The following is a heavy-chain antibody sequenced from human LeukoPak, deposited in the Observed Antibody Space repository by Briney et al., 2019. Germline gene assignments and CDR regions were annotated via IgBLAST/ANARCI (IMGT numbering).Heavy chain of an antibody. CDR3: ARGPTIVVVPAAMGWWFDP. J-gene: IGHJ5*02. CDR2: IFTSGST. Sequence: SQTLSLTCTVSGGSISSGSYYWSWIRQPAGKGLEWIGRIFTSGSTKYNPSLKSRVTISVDTSKNQFSLKLSSVTAADTAVYYCARGPTIVVVPAAMGWWFDPWGQGTLVTVSS. D-gene: IGHD2-2*01. CDR1: GGSISSGSYY. V-gene: IGHV4-61*02.